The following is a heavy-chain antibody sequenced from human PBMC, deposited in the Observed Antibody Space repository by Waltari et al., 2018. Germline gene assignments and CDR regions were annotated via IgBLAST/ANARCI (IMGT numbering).Heavy chain of an antibody. D-gene: IGHD3-10*01. V-gene: IGHV4-38-2*02. Sequence: QVQLQESGPGLVKPSETLSLTRAVSGYSISSGYYWGWLRQPQGKGLEWIGSIYHSGSTYYNPSLKSRVTISVDTSKNQFSLKLSSVTAADTAVYYCARDQGITMVRGVIVPYYYGMDVWGQGTTVTVSS. J-gene: IGHJ6*02. CDR3: ARDQGITMVRGVIVPYYYGMDV. CDR1: GYSISSGYY. CDR2: IYHSGST.